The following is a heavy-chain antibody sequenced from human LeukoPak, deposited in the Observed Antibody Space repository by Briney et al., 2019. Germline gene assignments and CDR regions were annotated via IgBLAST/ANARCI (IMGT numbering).Heavy chain of an antibody. CDR1: GFTFSSYS. V-gene: IGHV3-48*02. CDR2: ISSSSSTI. Sequence: GGSLRLSCAASGFTFSSYSMNWVRQAPGKGLEWVSYISSSSSTIYYADSVKGRFTISRDNAKNSLYLQMNSLRDEDTAVYYCARVGWPYSSSWYYGAFDIWGQGTMVTVSS. J-gene: IGHJ3*02. CDR3: ARVGWPYSSSWYYGAFDI. D-gene: IGHD6-13*01.